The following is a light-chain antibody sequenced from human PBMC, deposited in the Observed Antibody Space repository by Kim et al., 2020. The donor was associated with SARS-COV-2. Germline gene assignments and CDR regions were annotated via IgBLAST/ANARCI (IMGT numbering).Light chain of an antibody. CDR2: KNN. CDR1: SSNIGSNP. Sequence: GQRVTISCSGRSSNIGSNPLNWYQQLPGRAPKLVIYKNNQRPSGVPDRFSGSKSGTSASLAISGLQSEDEADYYCATWDDSLNVPVFGGGTQLTVL. J-gene: IGLJ3*02. CDR3: ATWDDSLNVPV. V-gene: IGLV1-44*01.